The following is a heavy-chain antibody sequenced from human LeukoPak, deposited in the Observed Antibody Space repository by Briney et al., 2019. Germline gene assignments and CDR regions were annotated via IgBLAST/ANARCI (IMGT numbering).Heavy chain of an antibody. J-gene: IGHJ4*02. CDR2: IIPIFGTA. D-gene: IGHD2-21*02. CDR1: GGTFSSYA. Sequence: ASVKVSCKASGGTFSSYAISWVRQAPGQGLEWMGGIIPIFGTANYAQKFQGRVTITADESTSTAYMELSSLRSEDTAVYYCATPGLAYCGGDCNSHGGLFDYWGQGTLVTVSS. V-gene: IGHV1-69*13. CDR3: ATPGLAYCGGDCNSHGGLFDY.